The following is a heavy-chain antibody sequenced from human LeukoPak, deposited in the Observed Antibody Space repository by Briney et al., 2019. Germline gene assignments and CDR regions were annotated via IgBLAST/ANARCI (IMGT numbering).Heavy chain of an antibody. V-gene: IGHV3-49*03. CDR2: IRSKTFGGTT. CDR1: GFTFGTYA. CDR3: TRYSGRTDY. Sequence: PGGSLRLSCTSSGFTFGTYAVSWFRRAPGKGLEWVAFIRSKTFGGTTEYAASVKGRFTISRDDSKSIAYLQMNSLKTEDTAVYYCTRYSGRTDYWGQGTLVSVSS. J-gene: IGHJ4*02. D-gene: IGHD5-18*01.